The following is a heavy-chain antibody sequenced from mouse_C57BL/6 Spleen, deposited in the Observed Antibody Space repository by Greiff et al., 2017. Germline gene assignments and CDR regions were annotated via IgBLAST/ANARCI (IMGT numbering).Heavy chain of an antibody. V-gene: IGHV1-64*01. D-gene: IGHD2-1*01. CDR1: GYTFTSYW. Sequence: QVQLQQPGAELVKPGASVKLSCKASGYTFTSYWMHWVKQRPGQGLEWIGMIHPNSGSTNYNEKFKSKATLTVDKSSSTAYMQLSSLTSEDSAIYYCARSGGNYGCVMGYWGKGTSVTVAS. CDR2: IHPNSGST. J-gene: IGHJ4*01. CDR3: ARSGGNYGCVMGY.